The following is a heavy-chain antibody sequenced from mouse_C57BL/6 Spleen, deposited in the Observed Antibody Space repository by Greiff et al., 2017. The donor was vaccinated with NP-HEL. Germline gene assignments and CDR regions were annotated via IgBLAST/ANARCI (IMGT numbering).Heavy chain of an antibody. CDR3: TSYYSNYGDY. V-gene: IGHV1-15*01. Sequence: QVQLQQSGAELVRPGASVTLSCKASGYTFTDYEMHWVKQTPVHGLEWIGAIDPETGGTAYNHKFKGKAILTADKSSSTAYMELRSLTSEDSAVYYCTSYYSNYGDYWGQGTSVTVSS. CDR1: GYTFTDYE. CDR2: IDPETGGT. J-gene: IGHJ4*01. D-gene: IGHD2-5*01.